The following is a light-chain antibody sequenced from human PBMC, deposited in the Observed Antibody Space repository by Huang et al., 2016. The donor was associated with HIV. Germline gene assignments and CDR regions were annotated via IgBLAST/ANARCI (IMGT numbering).Light chain of an antibody. CDR3: QQRNSWPLT. J-gene: IGKJ4*01. CDR2: DTS. V-gene: IGKV3-11*01. CDR1: QNIETY. Sequence: TQSPLILSLSPGESGTLSCRASQNIETYLAWYQQRPGLAPRLLIYDTSNRATVIPARFVGGGSGTNFSLTIDDLQTEDVAVYFCQQRNSWPLTFGGGTRVEIK.